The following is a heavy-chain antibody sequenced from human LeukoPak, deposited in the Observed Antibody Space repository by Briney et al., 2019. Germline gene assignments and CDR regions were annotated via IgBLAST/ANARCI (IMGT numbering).Heavy chain of an antibody. D-gene: IGHD1-26*01. CDR1: GFTFSSYA. J-gene: IGHJ4*02. CDR2: ISGSGGST. V-gene: IGHV3-23*01. Sequence: GGSLRLSCAASGFTFSSYAMSWVRQAPGKGLKWVSAISGSGGSTYYADSVKGRFTISRDNSKNTLYLQMNSLRAEDTAVYYCAKDLGRYRNNYFDYWGQGTLVTVSS. CDR3: AKDLGRYRNNYFDY.